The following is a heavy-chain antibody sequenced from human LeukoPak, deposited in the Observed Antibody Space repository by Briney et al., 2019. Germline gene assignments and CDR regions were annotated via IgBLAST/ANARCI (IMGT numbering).Heavy chain of an antibody. Sequence: GGSLRLSCAASEFTVSSNYMSWVRQAPGKGLEWVACIYPDGNNKDYADSVKGRFTLSRDNSKNTVYLQVDSLRSEDTAVYFCATSRITMIGDYMDFWGRGTAVTVSS. D-gene: IGHD3-22*01. CDR3: ATSRITMIGDYMDF. CDR2: IYPDGNNK. V-gene: IGHV3-30*02. J-gene: IGHJ6*03. CDR1: EFTVSSNY.